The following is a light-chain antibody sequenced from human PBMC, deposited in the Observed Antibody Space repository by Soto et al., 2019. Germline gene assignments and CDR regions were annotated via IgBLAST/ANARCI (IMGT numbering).Light chain of an antibody. CDR2: GAA. J-gene: IGKJ4*01. V-gene: IGKV3-15*01. Sequence: EIVMTQSPAYLSESPGERATLSCMASQTVNRNLAWYQQKPGQAPRLLIYGAATRATGIPVRFSGSGSGTEFTLTISSLQSEDLAVYYGQQYNNWPLTFGGGTKVEIK. CDR3: QQYNNWPLT. CDR1: QTVNRN.